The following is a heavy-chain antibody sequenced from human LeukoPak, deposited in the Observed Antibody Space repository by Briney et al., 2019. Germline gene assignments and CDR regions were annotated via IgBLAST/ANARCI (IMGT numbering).Heavy chain of an antibody. D-gene: IGHD3-3*01. V-gene: IGHV3-23*01. J-gene: IGHJ4*02. Sequence: GGSLRLSCAASGFTFSSYAMIWVRQAPGKGLEWVSAISGSGRNTYYADSVKGRFTISRDNSKNTLYLQMNSPRAEDTAVYFCAKDHIHNDFWSGYSGYWGQGTLVTVSS. CDR3: AKDHIHNDFWSGYSGY. CDR1: GFTFSSYA. CDR2: ISGSGRNT.